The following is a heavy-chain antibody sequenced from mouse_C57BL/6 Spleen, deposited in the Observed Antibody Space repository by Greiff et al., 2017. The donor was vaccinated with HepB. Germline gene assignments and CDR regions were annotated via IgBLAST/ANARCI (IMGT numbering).Heavy chain of an antibody. CDR1: GFTFSSYA. Sequence: DVMLVESGEGLVKPGGSLKLSCAASGFTFSSYAMSWVRQTPETRLEWVAYISSGGDYIYYADTVKGRFTISRDNARNTLYLQRSSLKSEDTAMYYCTRDRGPGAMDYWGQGTAVTVSS. V-gene: IGHV5-9-1*02. CDR2: ISSGGDYI. CDR3: TRDRGPGAMDY. J-gene: IGHJ4*01.